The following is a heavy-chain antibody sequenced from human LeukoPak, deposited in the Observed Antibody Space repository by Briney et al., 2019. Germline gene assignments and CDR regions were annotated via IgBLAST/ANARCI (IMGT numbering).Heavy chain of an antibody. V-gene: IGHV1-69*04. CDR2: IIPILGIA. Sequence: ASVKVSCKASGGTFSSYAISWVRQAPGQGLEWMGRIIPILGIANYAQKFQGRVTITADKSTSTAYMELSSLRSEDTAVYYRARDPAGGYSYGYPSNWGQGTLVTVSS. CDR3: ARDPAGGYSYGYPSN. CDR1: GGTFSSYA. D-gene: IGHD5-18*01. J-gene: IGHJ4*02.